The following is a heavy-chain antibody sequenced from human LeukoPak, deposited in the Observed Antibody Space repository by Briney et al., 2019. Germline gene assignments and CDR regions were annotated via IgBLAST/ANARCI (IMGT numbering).Heavy chain of an antibody. CDR1: GGSISSGGYY. D-gene: IGHD3-22*01. J-gene: IGHJ6*02. CDR2: IYYSGST. Sequence: SETLSLTCTVSGGSISSGGYYWSWIRQHPGKGLEWIGYIYYSGSTYYNPSLKSRVTISVDTSKNQFSLKLSSVTAADTAVYYCARDVVINYYYGMDVWGQGTTVTVSS. V-gene: IGHV4-31*03. CDR3: ARDVVINYYYGMDV.